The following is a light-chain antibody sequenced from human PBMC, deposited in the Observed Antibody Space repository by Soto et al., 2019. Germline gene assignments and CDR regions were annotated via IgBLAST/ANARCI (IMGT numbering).Light chain of an antibody. CDR1: SSNIGAGYD. V-gene: IGLV1-40*01. Sequence: QFVLTQPPSVSGAPGQRVTISCTGTSSNIGAGYDVHWYQHLPGTAPKLLIYGNTIRPSGVPDRFSGSKSGTSASLAITGLQAEDEADYYCQSYDRSLRGYVFGTGTKSPS. J-gene: IGLJ1*01. CDR2: GNT. CDR3: QSYDRSLRGYV.